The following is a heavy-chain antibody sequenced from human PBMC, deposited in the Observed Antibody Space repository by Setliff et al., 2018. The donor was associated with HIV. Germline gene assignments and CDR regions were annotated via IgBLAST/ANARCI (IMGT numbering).Heavy chain of an antibody. CDR3: ARSFGNGNSRLGN. J-gene: IGHJ4*02. CDR1: GYSISSGYY. D-gene: IGHD2-8*01. V-gene: IGHV4-38-2*02. Sequence: SETLSLTCTVSGYSISSGYYWGWIRQPPGKGLEWIGSIYHSGITYYNSSLKSRVTISVDTSKNQCSLNLTSVTAAGTAVYYCARSFGNGNSRLGNWGQGTLVTVSS. CDR2: IYHSGIT.